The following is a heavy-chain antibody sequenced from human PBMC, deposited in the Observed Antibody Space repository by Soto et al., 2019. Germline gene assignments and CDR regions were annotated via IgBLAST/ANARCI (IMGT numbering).Heavy chain of an antibody. D-gene: IGHD3-16*01. V-gene: IGHV4-31*03. CDR1: GDSINSGGSY. CDR2: VYYTGTT. CDR3: VGGRDANKHGF. J-gene: IGHJ4*02. Sequence: QVHLQESGPGLVKPSQTLSLTCTVSGDSINSGGSYWTWIRQYPGKGLEWIGQVYYTGTTYYNPSLGRRLTISADMSKNQFSLSLNSVTAADSALYYCVGGRDANKHGFWGQGTLVTVSS.